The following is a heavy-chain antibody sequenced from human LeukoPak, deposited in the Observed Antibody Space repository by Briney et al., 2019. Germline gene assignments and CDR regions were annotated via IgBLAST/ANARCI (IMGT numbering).Heavy chain of an antibody. Sequence: PGGSLRLSCVPSPFSLSNYAMSWVRQAPGKGLEWVSALSGGGGTTYDADFVKGRFTISRDTYKNTLYLEMNSLRAEDTAVYYCAKAASADLGIFYCMDVWGHGTTVTVSS. J-gene: IGHJ6*02. CDR1: PFSLSNYA. D-gene: IGHD2-2*01. CDR3: AKAASADLGIFYCMDV. V-gene: IGHV3-23*01. CDR2: LSGGGGTT.